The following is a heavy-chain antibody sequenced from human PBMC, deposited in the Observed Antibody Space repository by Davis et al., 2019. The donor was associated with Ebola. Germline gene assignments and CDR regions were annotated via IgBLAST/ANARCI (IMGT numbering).Heavy chain of an antibody. V-gene: IGHV4-34*01. CDR3: ARGNPVLRVVDY. D-gene: IGHD2-8*02. CDR2: INHSGST. Sequence: PSETLSLTCAVYGGSFSGYYWSWIRQPPGKGLEWIGEINHSGSTNYNPSLKSRVTISVDTSKNQFSLKLSSVTAADTAVYYCARGNPVLRVVDYWGQGTLVTVSS. J-gene: IGHJ4*02. CDR1: GGSFSGYY.